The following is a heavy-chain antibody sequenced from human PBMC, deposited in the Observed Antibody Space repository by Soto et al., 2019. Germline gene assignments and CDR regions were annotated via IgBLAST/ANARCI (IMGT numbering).Heavy chain of an antibody. CDR2: ISGSGSNT. J-gene: IGHJ4*02. V-gene: IGHV3-23*01. CDR1: GFTFSTYA. Sequence: GGSLRLSCAASGFTFSTYAMSWVRQAPGKGLEWVSAISGSGSNTYYADSVKGRFTISRDDSKSTLYLQMNSLRAEDTAVYYCARDPSHSYYTLFYYFDYWGQGSLVTVSS. D-gene: IGHD1-26*01. CDR3: ARDPSHSYYTLFYYFDY.